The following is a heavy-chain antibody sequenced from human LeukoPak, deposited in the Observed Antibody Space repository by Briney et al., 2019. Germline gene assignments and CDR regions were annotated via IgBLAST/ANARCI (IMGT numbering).Heavy chain of an antibody. J-gene: IGHJ6*03. CDR3: ARDPRSSTSCRACYYYMDV. CDR1: GGTFSSYA. Sequence: SXXVSCKASGGTFSSYAISWVRQAPGQGLEWMGGIIPIFGTANYAHKFQGRVTITADESTSTAYMELSSLRSEDTAVYYCARDPRSSTSCRACYYYMDVWGKGTTVTVSS. CDR2: IIPIFGTA. D-gene: IGHD2-2*01. V-gene: IGHV1-69*01.